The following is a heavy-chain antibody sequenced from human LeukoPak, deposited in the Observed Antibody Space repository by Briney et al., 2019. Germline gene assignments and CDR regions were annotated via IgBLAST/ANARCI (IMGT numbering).Heavy chain of an antibody. V-gene: IGHV4-59*01. CDR3: ARGGYYYGSGSYSWFDP. J-gene: IGHJ5*02. CDR2: IYYSGST. Sequence: SETLSLTCTVPGGSISSYYRSWIRQPPGKGLEWIGYIYYSGSTNYNPSLKSRVTISVDASKNQFSLKLSSVTAADTAVYYCARGGYYYGSGSYSWFDPWGQGTLVTVSS. CDR1: GGSISSYY. D-gene: IGHD3-10*01.